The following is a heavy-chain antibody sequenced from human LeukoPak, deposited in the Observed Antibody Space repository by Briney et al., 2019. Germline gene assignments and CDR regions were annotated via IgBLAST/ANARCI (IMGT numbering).Heavy chain of an antibody. CDR1: GFSFSIYA. D-gene: IGHD3-3*01. CDR2: ISGNGGST. Sequence: GGSLRLSCEASGFSFSIYAMSWVRQAPGKGLEWVSSISGNGGSTYYANSWKGRFTVARDNSKNTVYLEMNSLREDNTALYYCVKGGQRYDFWRFDFWGRGTLVTVSS. V-gene: IGHV3-23*01. CDR3: VKGGQRYDFWRFDF. J-gene: IGHJ5*01.